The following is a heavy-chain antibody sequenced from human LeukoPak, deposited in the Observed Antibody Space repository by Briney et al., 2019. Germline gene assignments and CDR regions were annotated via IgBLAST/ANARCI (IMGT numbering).Heavy chain of an antibody. CDR3: ARVVTAILGVYYYYMDV. CDR2: IAETA. J-gene: IGHJ6*03. V-gene: IGHV1-18*04. Sequence: GASVKVSCKASGFTFATYTISWVRQAPGQGLEWLGWIAETANYAQKFQGRLTMTTDTSPSTAYMELRSLRSDDTAVYYCARVVTAILGVYYYYMDVWGKGTTGTVS. CDR1: GFTFATYT. D-gene: IGHD2-21*02.